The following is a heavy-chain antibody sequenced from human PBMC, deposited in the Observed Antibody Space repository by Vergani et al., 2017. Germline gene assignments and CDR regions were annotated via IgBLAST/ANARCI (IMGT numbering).Heavy chain of an antibody. CDR2: IYYSGST. CDR1: GSSISNYF. J-gene: IGHJ6*03. D-gene: IGHD6-19*01. Sequence: QVQLQESGPGLVKPSETLSLTCAVSGSSISNYFWSWIRQPPGKGLEWIGYIYYSGSTNYNPSLKSRVSISVDTSKNHFSLKLSSVTAADTAVYYCARQWPGIYMDVWGKGTTVTVSS. V-gene: IGHV4-59*01. CDR3: ARQWPGIYMDV.